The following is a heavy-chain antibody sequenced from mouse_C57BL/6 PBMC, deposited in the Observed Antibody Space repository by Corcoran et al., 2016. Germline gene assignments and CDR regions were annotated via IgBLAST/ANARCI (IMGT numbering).Heavy chain of an antibody. V-gene: IGHV1-26*01. CDR2: INPNNGGT. Sequence: EVQLQQSGPELVKPGASVKISCKASGYTFTDYYMNWVKQSHGKSLEWIGDINPNNGGTSYNQKFKGKATLTVDKSSSTAYMELRSLTSEDSAVYYCARRRDYDYAPYAMDYWGQGTSVTVSS. CDR3: ARRRDYDYAPYAMDY. J-gene: IGHJ4*01. D-gene: IGHD2-4*01. CDR1: GYTFTDYY.